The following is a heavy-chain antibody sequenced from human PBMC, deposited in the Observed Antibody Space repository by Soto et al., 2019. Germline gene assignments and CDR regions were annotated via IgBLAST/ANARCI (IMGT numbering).Heavy chain of an antibody. J-gene: IGHJ4*02. CDR3: ARGGGGYDYGGYDY. CDR1: GGSISSSSYY. V-gene: IGHV4-39*07. D-gene: IGHD5-12*01. CDR2: IYYSGST. Sequence: SETLSLTCTVSGGSISSSSYYWGWIRQPPGKGLEWIGSIYYSGSTYYNPSLKSRVTISVDTSKNQFSLKLSSVTAADTAVYYCARGGGGYDYGGYDYWGQGTLVTVSS.